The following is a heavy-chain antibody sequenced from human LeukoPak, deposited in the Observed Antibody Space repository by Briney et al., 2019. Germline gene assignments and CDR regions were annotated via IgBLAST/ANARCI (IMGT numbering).Heavy chain of an antibody. V-gene: IGHV3-66*01. D-gene: IGHD2-2*01. Sequence: GGSLRLSCAASGFTVSSNYMTWVRQAPGKGLEWVSVIYSGGNTYYADSVKGRFTISRDNTKNTLYLQMNSLRADDTAVYYCAKTSQPLGYCSSTSCFGAFDIWGQGTMVTVSS. CDR1: GFTVSSNY. CDR2: IYSGGNT. J-gene: IGHJ3*02. CDR3: AKTSQPLGYCSSTSCFGAFDI.